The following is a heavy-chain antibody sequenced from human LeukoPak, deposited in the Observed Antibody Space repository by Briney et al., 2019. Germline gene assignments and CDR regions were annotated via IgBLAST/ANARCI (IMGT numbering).Heavy chain of an antibody. Sequence: ASVKVSCRPSGYTFSNFGINWVRQAPGQGLEWIAWISGNNDNPNYGQKFQGRFTVTTDSSTSTAYMELRNLRSDDTAVYYCARDGTSTDDHWGQGTLVTVSS. V-gene: IGHV1-18*01. J-gene: IGHJ4*02. CDR1: GYTFSNFG. CDR2: ISGNNDNP. D-gene: IGHD2-2*01. CDR3: ARDGTSTDDH.